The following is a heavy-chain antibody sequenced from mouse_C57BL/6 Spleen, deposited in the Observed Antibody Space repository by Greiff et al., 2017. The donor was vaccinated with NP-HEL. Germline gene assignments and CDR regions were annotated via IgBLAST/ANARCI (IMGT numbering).Heavy chain of an antibody. V-gene: IGHV6-3*01. CDR2: IRLKSDNYAT. D-gene: IGHD1-1*01. CDR1: GFTFSNYW. CDR3: TAYGSSVAY. Sequence: DVMLVESGGGLVQPGGSMKLSCVASGFTFSNYWMNWVRQSPEKGLEWVAQIRLKSDNYATHYAESVKGRFTISRDDSKSSVYLQMNNLRAEDTGIYYCTAYGSSVAYWGQGTLVTVSA. J-gene: IGHJ3*01.